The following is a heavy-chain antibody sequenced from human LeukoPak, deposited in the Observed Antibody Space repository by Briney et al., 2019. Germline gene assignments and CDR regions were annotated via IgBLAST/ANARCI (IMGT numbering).Heavy chain of an antibody. Sequence: PGGSLRLSCAASGFTFSSYSMNWVRQAPGKGLEWVSSISSSSYIYYADSVKGRFTISRDNAKNSLYLQMNSLRAEDTAVYYCARDGNDSAYYGMDVWGQGTTVTVSS. CDR1: GFTFSSYS. CDR3: ARDGNDSAYYGMDV. CDR2: ISSSSYI. J-gene: IGHJ6*02. D-gene: IGHD4-23*01. V-gene: IGHV3-21*01.